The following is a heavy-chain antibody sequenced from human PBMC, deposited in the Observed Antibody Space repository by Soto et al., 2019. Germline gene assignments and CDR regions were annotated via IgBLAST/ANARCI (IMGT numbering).Heavy chain of an antibody. CDR1: GFSLTTSGVG. D-gene: IGHD4-17*01. J-gene: IGHJ2*01. CDR2: IYWVDDK. Sequence: QITLKESGPTLVKPTQTLTLTCSFSGFSLTTSGVGVAWIRQPSVKALEWLALIYWVDDKRYSPSLSTRLTITKDTYLNQVVLTLTNVDPVDTGTYYCAHITYARWDFDLWGRGTLVTVSS. V-gene: IGHV2-5*02. CDR3: AHITYARWDFDL.